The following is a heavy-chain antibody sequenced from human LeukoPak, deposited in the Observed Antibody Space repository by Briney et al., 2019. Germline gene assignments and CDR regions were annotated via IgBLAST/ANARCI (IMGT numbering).Heavy chain of an antibody. Sequence: PGGSLRLSCAASGLTFSRSAMHWVRQAPGKGLEWVAVISYDGTNKYYEDSVKGRFTISRDSSKSTLYPQMNSLRAEDTAVYYCAKGSSTGRWVQLELDAFDIWGQGTMVTVSS. CDR2: ISYDGTNK. CDR1: GLTFSRSA. J-gene: IGHJ3*02. V-gene: IGHV3-30*18. CDR3: AKGSSTGRWVQLELDAFDI. D-gene: IGHD5-24*01.